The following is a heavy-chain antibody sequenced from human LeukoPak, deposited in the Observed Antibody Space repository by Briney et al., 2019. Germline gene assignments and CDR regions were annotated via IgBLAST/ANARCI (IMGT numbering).Heavy chain of an antibody. CDR1: GYTFTSYG. Sequence: GDSVKVSCKASGYTFTSYGISWVRQAPGQGLGWMGWISAYNGNTNYAQKLQGRVTMTTDTSASTAYMELRSTRSDDTAVYYCARGRGDYGDFDYWGQGTLVTVSS. CDR3: ARGRGDYGDFDY. V-gene: IGHV1-18*01. CDR2: ISAYNGNT. J-gene: IGHJ4*02. D-gene: IGHD2-21*02.